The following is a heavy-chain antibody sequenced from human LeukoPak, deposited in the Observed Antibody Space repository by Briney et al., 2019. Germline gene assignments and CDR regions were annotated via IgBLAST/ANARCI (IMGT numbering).Heavy chain of an antibody. J-gene: IGHJ3*02. V-gene: IGHV1-3*01. CDR1: GYTFTSYA. CDR3: ARVEWLPGNAFDI. D-gene: IGHD5-24*01. Sequence: GASVKVSCKASGYTFTSYAMHWVRQAPGQRLEWMGWINAGNGNTKYSQKFQGRVAITRDTSASTAYMELSSLRSEDTAVYYCARVEWLPGNAFDIWGQGTMVTVSS. CDR2: INAGNGNT.